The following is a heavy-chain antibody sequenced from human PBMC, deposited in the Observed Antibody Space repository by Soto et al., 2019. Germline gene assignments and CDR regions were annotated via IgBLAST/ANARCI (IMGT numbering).Heavy chain of an antibody. Sequence: QVQLQESGPGLVKPSETLSLSCTVSGGSISSYYWSWFRQSPGKRMEWIGYVHHSWGSSYNPSLQSRVAISLDTSKGQFSLKVTSVTATDTALYYCARQGFGPLHGLVDVWGQGTTVTVSS. D-gene: IGHD3-10*01. V-gene: IGHV4-59*08. CDR3: ARQGFGPLHGLVDV. CDR2: VHHSWGS. J-gene: IGHJ6*02. CDR1: GGSISSYY.